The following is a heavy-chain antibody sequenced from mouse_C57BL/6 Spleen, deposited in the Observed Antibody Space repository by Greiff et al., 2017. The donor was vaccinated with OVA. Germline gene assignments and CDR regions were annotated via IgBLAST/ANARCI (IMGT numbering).Heavy chain of an antibody. V-gene: IGHV5-9-1*02. CDR3: TRENITTVVSWYFDV. J-gene: IGHJ1*03. Sequence: DVQLVESGEGLVKPGGSLKLSCAASGFTFSSYAMSWVRQTPEKRLEWVAYISSGGDYIYYADTVKGRFTISRDNARNTLYLQMSSLKSEDTAMYYCTRENITTVVSWYFDVWGTGTTVTVSS. D-gene: IGHD1-1*01. CDR1: GFTFSSYA. CDR2: ISSGGDYI.